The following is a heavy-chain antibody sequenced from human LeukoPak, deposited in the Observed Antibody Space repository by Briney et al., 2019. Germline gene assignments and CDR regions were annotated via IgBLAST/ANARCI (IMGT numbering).Heavy chain of an antibody. Sequence: GSLRLSCAASGFTFSSYWMSWVRQPPGKGLEWIGEINHSGSTNYNPSLKSRVTISVDTSKNQFSLKLSSVTAADTAVYYCARGSGYSYGYPPAWFDPWGQGTLVTVSS. J-gene: IGHJ5*02. CDR2: INHSGST. V-gene: IGHV4-34*01. D-gene: IGHD5-18*01. CDR3: ARGSGYSYGYPPAWFDP. CDR1: GFTFSSYW.